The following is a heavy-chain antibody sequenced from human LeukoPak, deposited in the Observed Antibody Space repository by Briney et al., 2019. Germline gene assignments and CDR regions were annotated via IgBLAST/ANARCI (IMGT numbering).Heavy chain of an antibody. CDR1: GFTFSNYW. Sequence: GGSLTLSCAASGFTFSNYWMHWVRQAPGKGLVWVSRINSDGISTGYADSVKGRFTVSRDNAKKTLYLQMNSLRAEDTAVYYCARDVGNFDYWGQGTLVTVSS. CDR3: ARDVGNFDY. J-gene: IGHJ4*02. V-gene: IGHV3-74*01. CDR2: INSDGIST.